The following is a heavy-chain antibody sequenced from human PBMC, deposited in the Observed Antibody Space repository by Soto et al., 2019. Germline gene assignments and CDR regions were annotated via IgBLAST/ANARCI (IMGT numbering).Heavy chain of an antibody. CDR3: ARDRRTEDIVVVVAASNWFDP. D-gene: IGHD2-15*01. CDR1: GYTFTSYG. Sequence: ASVKVSCKASGYTFTSYGISWVRPAPGQGLEWMGWISAYNGNTNYAQKLQGRVTMTTDTSTSTAYMELRSLRSDDTAVYYCARDRRTEDIVVVVAASNWFDPWGQGTLVTVSS. J-gene: IGHJ5*02. CDR2: ISAYNGNT. V-gene: IGHV1-18*01.